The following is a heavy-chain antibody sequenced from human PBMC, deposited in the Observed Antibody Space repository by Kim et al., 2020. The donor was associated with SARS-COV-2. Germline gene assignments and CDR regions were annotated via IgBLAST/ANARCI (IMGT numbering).Heavy chain of an antibody. CDR3: ARERGDSKTVTTKGVVGNWFDP. Sequence: ASVKVSCKASGYTFTTYYMHWVRQAPGQGLEWMGIINPNGGITTYAQNFQGRVTMTGDTSTNTVYMELSSLRSEDTAVYYCARERGDSKTVTTKGVVGNWFDPWGQGTLVTVSS. D-gene: IGHD4-4*01. V-gene: IGHV1-46*01. CDR2: INPNGGIT. CDR1: GYTFTTYY. J-gene: IGHJ5*02.